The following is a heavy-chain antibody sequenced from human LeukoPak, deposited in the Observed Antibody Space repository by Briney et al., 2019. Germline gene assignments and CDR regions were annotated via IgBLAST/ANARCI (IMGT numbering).Heavy chain of an antibody. V-gene: IGHV4-34*01. D-gene: IGHD6-13*01. Sequence: SETLSLTCAVYGGSFSGYYWSWIRQPPGKGLEWIGEINHSGSTNYNPSLKSRVTISVDTSKNQFSLKLSSVTAADTAVYYCARGRPAAAGRYYYGMDVWGKGTTVTVSS. J-gene: IGHJ6*04. CDR2: INHSGST. CDR1: GGSFSGYY. CDR3: ARGRPAAAGRYYYGMDV.